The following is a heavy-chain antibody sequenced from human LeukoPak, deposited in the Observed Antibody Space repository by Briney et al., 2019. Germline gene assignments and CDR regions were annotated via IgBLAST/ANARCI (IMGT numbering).Heavy chain of an antibody. Sequence: SETLSLTCTVSGGYISGFYWSWIRQPPEKGLEWIGYVHYSGSTNYNPSLKSRVIISVDSSKNQFSLKLSSVTAADTAVYYCATYYSDSSAYVHYLDSWGQGTLVTVSS. J-gene: IGHJ4*02. V-gene: IGHV4-59*03. CDR1: GGYISGFY. D-gene: IGHD3-22*01. CDR2: VHYSGST. CDR3: ATYYSDSSAYVHYLDS.